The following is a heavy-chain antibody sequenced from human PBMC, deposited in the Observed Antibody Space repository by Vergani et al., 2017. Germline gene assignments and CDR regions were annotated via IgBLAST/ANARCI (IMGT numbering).Heavy chain of an antibody. V-gene: IGHV1-46*01. Sequence: QVQLVQSGAEVKKPGASVKVSCKASGYTFTSYYMHWVRQAPGQGLEWMGIINPSGGSTSYAQKFQGRVTMTRDTSTSTVYMELRSLRSDDTAVYYCAREGDIVLMVYALRYYGMDVWGQGTTVTVSS. CDR2: INPSGGST. J-gene: IGHJ6*02. CDR3: AREGDIVLMVYALRYYGMDV. CDR1: GYTFTSYY. D-gene: IGHD2-8*01.